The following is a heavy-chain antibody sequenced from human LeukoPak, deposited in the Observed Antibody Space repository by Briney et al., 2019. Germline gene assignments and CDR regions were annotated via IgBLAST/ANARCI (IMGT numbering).Heavy chain of an antibody. CDR2: INPNSGGT. Sequence: ASVKVSCKASGYTFTGYYMHWVRQAPGQGLEWMGWINPNSGGTNYAQKFQGRVTMTRDTSISTAYMELSRLRSDDTAVYYCARYYGSGKGSDDYYYYYYMDVWGKGTTVTVSS. J-gene: IGHJ6*03. CDR1: GYTFTGYY. D-gene: IGHD3-10*01. CDR3: ARYYGSGKGSDDYYYYYYMDV. V-gene: IGHV1-2*02.